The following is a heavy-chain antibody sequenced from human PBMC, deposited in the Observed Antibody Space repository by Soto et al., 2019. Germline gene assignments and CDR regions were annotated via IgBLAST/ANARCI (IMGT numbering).Heavy chain of an antibody. J-gene: IGHJ6*04. V-gene: IGHV3-74*01. CDR3: ARGRGLRXXXYYGMDV. CDR2: INSDGSST. CDR1: GFTFSSYW. D-gene: IGHD5-12*01. Sequence: GGSLRLSCAASGFTFSSYWMHWVRQAPGKGLVWVSRINSDGSSTSYADSVKGRFTISRDNAKNTLYLQMNSLRAEDTAVYYCARGRGLRXXXYYGMDVWGXGTTVTVSS.